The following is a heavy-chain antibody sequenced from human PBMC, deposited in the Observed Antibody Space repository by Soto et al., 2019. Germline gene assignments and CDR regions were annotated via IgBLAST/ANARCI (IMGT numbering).Heavy chain of an antibody. CDR1: GFTFSSYW. D-gene: IGHD6-13*01. CDR3: ARDLRGSSHYYGMDV. J-gene: IGHJ6*02. V-gene: IGHV3-74*01. CDR2: INSGGSST. Sequence: PGGSLRLSCAASGFTFSSYWMHWVRQAPGKGLVWVSRINSGGSSTSYADSVKGRFTISRDNAKNTLYLQMNSLRAEDTAVYYCARDLRGSSHYYGMDVWGQGTTVTVSS.